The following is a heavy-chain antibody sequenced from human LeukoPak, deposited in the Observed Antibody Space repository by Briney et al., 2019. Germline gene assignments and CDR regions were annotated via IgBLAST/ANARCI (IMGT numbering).Heavy chain of an antibody. Sequence: PSETLSLTCTVSGGSISSYYWSWIRQPPGKGLEWIGYIYYSGSTNYNPSLKSRVTISVDTSKNQFSLKLSSVTAADTAVYYCASSRDGYNLDAFDIWGLGTMVTVSS. D-gene: IGHD5-24*01. CDR2: IYYSGST. CDR3: ASSRDGYNLDAFDI. J-gene: IGHJ3*02. V-gene: IGHV4-59*01. CDR1: GGSISSYY.